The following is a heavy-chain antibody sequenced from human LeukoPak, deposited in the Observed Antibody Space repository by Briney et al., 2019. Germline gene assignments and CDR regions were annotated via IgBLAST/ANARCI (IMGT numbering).Heavy chain of an antibody. V-gene: IGHV3-48*01. CDR1: GFTFSSYS. CDR2: ISSSSSTI. J-gene: IGHJ4*02. D-gene: IGHD4-17*01. CDR3: ARMTTVTTKGLFDY. Sequence: GGSLRLSCAASGFTFSSYSMNWVRQAPGKRLEWVSYISSSSSTIYYADSVKGRFTISRDNSKNTVYLQMNSLRAEDTAVYFCARMTTVTTKGLFDYWGQGTLVTVSS.